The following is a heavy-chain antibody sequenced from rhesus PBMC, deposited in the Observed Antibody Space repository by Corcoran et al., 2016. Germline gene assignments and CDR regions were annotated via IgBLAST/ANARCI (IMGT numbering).Heavy chain of an antibody. CDR3: ARVPLYGNFDY. Sequence: QLQLQESGPGLVKPSETLSLTCAVSGGPISSNYWSWIRQPPGKGLEWIGRISGRGGSTDYNPSLKSRVTISTDTSKNQFSLKRSAGTAADTAVYYCARVPLYGNFDYWGQGVLVTVSS. J-gene: IGHJ4*01. D-gene: IGHD2-2*01. CDR1: GGPISSNY. CDR2: ISGRGGST. V-gene: IGHV4-173*01.